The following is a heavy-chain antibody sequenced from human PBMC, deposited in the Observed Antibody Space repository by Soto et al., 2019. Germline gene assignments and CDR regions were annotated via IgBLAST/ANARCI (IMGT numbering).Heavy chain of an antibody. CDR1: GFTFSSSA. Sequence: GGSLRLSCTASGFTFSSSAMTWVRQAPGEGLEWVSTISGSGGSTYYADSVKGRLTISRDNSKNTLYLQMNSLRAEDTAIYYCAKVHGYSYGYSDSWGQGTLVTVSS. V-gene: IGHV3-23*01. J-gene: IGHJ4*02. CDR2: ISGSGGST. D-gene: IGHD5-18*01. CDR3: AKVHGYSYGYSDS.